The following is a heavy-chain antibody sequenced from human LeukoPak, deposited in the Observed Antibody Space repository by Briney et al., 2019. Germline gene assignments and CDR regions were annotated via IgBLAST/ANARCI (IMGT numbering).Heavy chain of an antibody. CDR2: INHSGST. CDR3: VRGPEDRYCSSTSCSDFDY. V-gene: IGHV4-34*01. CDR1: GGSFSGYY. J-gene: IGHJ4*02. Sequence: PSETLSLTCAVSGGSFSGYYWSWIRQPPGKGLEWIGEINHSGSTNYNPSLKSRVTISVDTSKNQFSPKLSSVTAADTAVYYCVRGPEDRYCSSTSCSDFDYWGQGTLVTVSS. D-gene: IGHD2-2*01.